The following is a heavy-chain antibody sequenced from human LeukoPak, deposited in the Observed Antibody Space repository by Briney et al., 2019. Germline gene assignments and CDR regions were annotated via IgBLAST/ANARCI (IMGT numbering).Heavy chain of an antibody. CDR1: GFTVSSNY. J-gene: IGHJ4*02. CDR2: IYSGGST. V-gene: IGHV3-66*02. D-gene: IGHD3-3*01. CDR3: ARGGNYDFWSGYQCYFDY. Sequence: GGSLRLSCAASGFTVSSNYMSWVRQAPGKGLEWVSVIYSGGSTYYADSVKGRFTISRDNSKNTLYLQMNSLRTEDTAVYYCARGGNYDFWSGYQCYFDYWGQGTLVTVSS.